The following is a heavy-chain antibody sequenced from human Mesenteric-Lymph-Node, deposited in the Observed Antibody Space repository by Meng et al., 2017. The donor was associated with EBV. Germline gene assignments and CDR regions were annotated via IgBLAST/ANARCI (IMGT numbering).Heavy chain of an antibody. J-gene: IGHJ4*02. V-gene: IGHV1-2*04. CDR2: INPNSGDT. CDR1: GYTFTGYY. Sequence: QVQLVQSGGDVKKPGASVKVSCKASGYTFTGYYLHWVRQAPGQGLEWMGWINPNSGDTNYAQKFQGWVTMTRDTSINTAYMELSSLRSDATAVYYCATLPAASTPHFSAWGQGTLVTVSS. CDR3: ATLPAASTPHFSA. D-gene: IGHD2-2*01.